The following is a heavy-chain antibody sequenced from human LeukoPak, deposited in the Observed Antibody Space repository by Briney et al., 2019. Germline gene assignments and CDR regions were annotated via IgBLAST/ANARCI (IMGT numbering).Heavy chain of an antibody. J-gene: IGHJ4*02. D-gene: IGHD4-17*01. V-gene: IGHV1-69*04. CDR2: IIPILGIA. CDR1: GGTFSSYA. Sequence: SVKVSCKASGGTFSSYAISWVRQAPGQGLEWMGRIIPILGIANYAQKFQGRVTITADKSTSTAYMELSSLRSEDTAVYYCASSKRGGDYGGLAGPEALPDYWGQGTLVTVSS. CDR3: ASSKRGGDYGGLAGPEALPDY.